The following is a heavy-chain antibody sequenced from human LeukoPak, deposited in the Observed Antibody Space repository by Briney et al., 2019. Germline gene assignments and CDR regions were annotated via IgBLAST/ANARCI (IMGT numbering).Heavy chain of an antibody. J-gene: IGHJ4*02. CDR1: GFTFSSYS. V-gene: IGHV3-48*04. CDR2: ISSSSSTI. D-gene: IGHD1-26*01. Sequence: GGSLRLSCAASGFTFSSYSMNWVRQAPGKGLEWVSYISSSSSTIYYADSVKGRFTISRDNAKNALYLQMNSLRAEDTAVYYCVRGVVGRGFDYWGQGTLVTVSS. CDR3: VRGVVGRGFDY.